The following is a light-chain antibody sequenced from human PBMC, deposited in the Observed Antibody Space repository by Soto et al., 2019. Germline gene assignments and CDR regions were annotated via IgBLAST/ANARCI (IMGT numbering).Light chain of an antibody. J-gene: IGKJ3*01. Sequence: EFVLTQSPGTLSLSPGERATLSCRASQSVSSSYLAWYQQKPGQAPRLLIYGASSSATGIPDRFSGSGSGTDFTLTISRLETEDFAVYYCQQYGSSPFTFGPGTKVDIK. CDR1: QSVSSSY. CDR2: GAS. V-gene: IGKV3-20*01. CDR3: QQYGSSPFT.